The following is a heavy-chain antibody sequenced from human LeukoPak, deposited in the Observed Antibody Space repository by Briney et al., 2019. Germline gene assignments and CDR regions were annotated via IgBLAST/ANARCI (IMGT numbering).Heavy chain of an antibody. CDR2: ISGSGGKT. D-gene: IGHD6-19*01. Sequence: GGTLRLSCAASGFTFSSYGMSWVRQAPGKGLEWVSGISGSGGKTDYADSVKGRFTISRDNSKNSLYLQMNSLRVEDTAVYYCAKGRSGVAGTFDYWGQGTLVTVSS. CDR1: GFTFSSYG. J-gene: IGHJ4*02. CDR3: AKGRSGVAGTFDY. V-gene: IGHV3-23*01.